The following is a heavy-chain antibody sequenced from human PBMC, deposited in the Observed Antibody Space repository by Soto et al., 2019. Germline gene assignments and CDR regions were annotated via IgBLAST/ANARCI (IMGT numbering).Heavy chain of an antibody. CDR1: GYTFTHYY. CDR2: INPNGGST. CDR3: ATSVNSAMAFDY. J-gene: IGHJ4*02. D-gene: IGHD5-18*01. V-gene: IGHV1-46*01. Sequence: QVQLVQSGAEVKKPGASVKVSCKASGYTFTHYYIHWVRQAPGQVLEWMGIINPNGGSTTYAQKFRAAFTMTRDTSTSTVYMELSSLRSEDSAVYYCATSVNSAMAFDYWGQGTLVTVSS.